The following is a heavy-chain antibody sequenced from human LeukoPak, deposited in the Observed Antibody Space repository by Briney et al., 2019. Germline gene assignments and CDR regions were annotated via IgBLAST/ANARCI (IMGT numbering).Heavy chain of an antibody. CDR2: IIPILGIA. Sequence: ASVKVSCKASGGTFSSYTISWVRQAPGQGLEWMGRIIPILGIANYAQKFQGRVTITAGKSTSTAYMELSSLRSEDTAVYYCARSHSRAVPAANPLWGWFDPWGQGTLVTVSS. D-gene: IGHD2-2*01. V-gene: IGHV1-69*02. CDR1: GGTFSSYT. CDR3: ARSHSRAVPAANPLWGWFDP. J-gene: IGHJ5*02.